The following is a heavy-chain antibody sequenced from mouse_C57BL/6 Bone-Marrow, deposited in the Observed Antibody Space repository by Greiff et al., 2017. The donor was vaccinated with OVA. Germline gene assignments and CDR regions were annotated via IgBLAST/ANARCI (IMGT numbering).Heavy chain of an antibody. CDR3: ARTRYYYGSSYWYFDV. CDR2: INPSTGGT. V-gene: IGHV1-42*01. Sequence: VQLKESGPELVKPGASVKISCKASGYSFTGYYMNWVKQSPEKSLEWIGEINPSTGGTTYNQKFKAKATLTVDKSSSTAYMQLKSLTSEDSAVYYCARTRYYYGSSYWYFDVWGTGTTVTVSS. D-gene: IGHD1-1*01. J-gene: IGHJ1*03. CDR1: GYSFTGYY.